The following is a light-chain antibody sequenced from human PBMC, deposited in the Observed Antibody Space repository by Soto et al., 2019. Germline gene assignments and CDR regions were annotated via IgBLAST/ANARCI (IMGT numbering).Light chain of an antibody. V-gene: IGKV3-20*01. Sequence: ENVLTQSPGTLSLSPGERATLSCRASQSVSSSYLAWYQHKPGQAPRLLIYGASSRATGIPDRFSGSGSGTDFTLTISRLEPEDVAVYYCQQYGSSPLTFGGGTKVEIK. CDR2: GAS. CDR3: QQYGSSPLT. CDR1: QSVSSSY. J-gene: IGKJ4*01.